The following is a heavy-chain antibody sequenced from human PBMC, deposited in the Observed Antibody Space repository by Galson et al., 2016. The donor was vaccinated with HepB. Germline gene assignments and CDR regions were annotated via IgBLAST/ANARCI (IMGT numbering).Heavy chain of an antibody. D-gene: IGHD3-10*01. V-gene: IGHV1-8*01. CDR2: MNPNSGDT. J-gene: IGHJ1*01. CDR1: GYPFTSYD. Sequence: SVKVSCKASGYPFTSYDINWVRQATGQGLAWMGWMNPNSGDTDYAQKFQGRVTMTRDTSISTAYMELTSLRSEDTAVYYCARVQGRGLIMLNFWGQGTLVTVSS. CDR3: ARVQGRGLIMLNF.